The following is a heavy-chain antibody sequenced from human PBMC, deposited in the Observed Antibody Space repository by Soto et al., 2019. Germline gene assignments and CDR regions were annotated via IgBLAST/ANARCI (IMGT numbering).Heavy chain of an antibody. D-gene: IGHD3-10*01. CDR2: VSYGDSKK. J-gene: IGHJ6*02. CDR3: ARSGFYGSGILYFYGVDV. V-gene: IGHV3-30-3*01. CDR1: GFTFSAYA. Sequence: QVQLVESGGGEVQPGRSLRLSCAASGFTFSAYALHWVRQAPGTGLEWVATVSYGDSKKYYADSVKGRFTISRDNSKKTLFLQMNSLKVEDTAIYYCARSGFYGSGILYFYGVDVWGQGTTVTVSS.